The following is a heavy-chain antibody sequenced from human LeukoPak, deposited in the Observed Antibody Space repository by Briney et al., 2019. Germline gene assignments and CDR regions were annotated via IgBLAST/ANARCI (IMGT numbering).Heavy chain of an antibody. CDR1: GFTFSSYG. CDR3: TTLKQQPTPCY. D-gene: IGHD6-13*01. J-gene: IGHJ4*02. CDR2: ISGSGGST. Sequence: GVLRLSCAASGFTFSSYGMSWVRQAPGKGLEWVSAISGSGGSTYYADSVKGRFTISRDNSKNTLYLQMNSLKTEDTAVYYCTTLKQQPTPCYWGQGTLVTVSS. V-gene: IGHV3-23*01.